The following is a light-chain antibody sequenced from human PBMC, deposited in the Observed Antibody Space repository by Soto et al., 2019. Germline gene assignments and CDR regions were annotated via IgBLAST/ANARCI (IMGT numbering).Light chain of an antibody. CDR2: EVS. CDR3: TSYTTSSTYV. Sequence: QSALTQPASVSGSPGQSITISCTGTSSDVGNYIYVFWFQQHPGKAPKLIISEVSNRPSGVSSRFSGSKSGNTASLTISGLQAEDEAHYYCTSYTTSSTYVFGTGTKGHRP. V-gene: IGLV2-14*01. J-gene: IGLJ1*01. CDR1: SSDVGNYIY.